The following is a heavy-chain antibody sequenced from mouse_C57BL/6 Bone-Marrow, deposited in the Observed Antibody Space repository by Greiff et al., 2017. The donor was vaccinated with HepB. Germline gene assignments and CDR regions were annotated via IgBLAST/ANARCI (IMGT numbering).Heavy chain of an antibody. Sequence: VKLQESGAELVRPGASVKLSCKASGYTFTDYYINWVKQRPGQGLEWIARIYPGSGNTYYNEKFKGKATLTAEKSSSTAYMQLSSLTSEDSAVYFCAREDYDWYFDVWGTGTTVTVSS. CDR2: IYPGSGNT. J-gene: IGHJ1*03. CDR3: AREDYDWYFDV. V-gene: IGHV1-76*01. D-gene: IGHD2-4*01. CDR1: GYTFTDYY.